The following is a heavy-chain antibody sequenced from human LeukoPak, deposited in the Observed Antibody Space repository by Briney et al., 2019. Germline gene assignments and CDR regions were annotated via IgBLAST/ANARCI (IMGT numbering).Heavy chain of an antibody. CDR1: GFTFSSHS. J-gene: IGHJ6*03. CDR3: ARGTAQSGGYYYMDV. D-gene: IGHD1-26*01. CDR2: ISSSSSYI. Sequence: GGSLRLSCAASGFTFSSHSMNWVRQAPGKGLEWVSSISSSSSYIYYADSVKGRFTISRDNAKNSLYLQIDSLRAEDTAVYYCARGTAQSGGYYYMDVWGKGTTVTISS. V-gene: IGHV3-21*01.